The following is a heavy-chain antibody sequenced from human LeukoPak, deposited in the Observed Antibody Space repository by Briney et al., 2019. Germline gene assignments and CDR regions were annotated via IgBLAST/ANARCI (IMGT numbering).Heavy chain of an antibody. CDR2: ISYDGSNK. J-gene: IGHJ4*02. V-gene: IGHV3-30*18. CDR3: AKDTPGLDY. Sequence: GRSLRLSCAASGFTFSSYGMHWVRQAPGKGLEWVAVISYDGSNKYYADSVKGRFTISRDNSKNTLYLQMNSLRAEDTAVYYCAKDTPGLDYWGQGTPVTVSS. CDR1: GFTFSSYG.